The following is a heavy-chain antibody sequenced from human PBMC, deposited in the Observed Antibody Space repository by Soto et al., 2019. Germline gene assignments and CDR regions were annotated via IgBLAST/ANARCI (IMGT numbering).Heavy chain of an antibody. CDR3: AKDALAIRITMIVVVQPYPPHFVY. Sequence: GGSLRLSCAASGFTFSSYAMSWVRQAPGKGLEWVSAISGSGGSTYYADSVKGRFTISRDNSKNTLYLQMNSLRAEDTAVYYCAKDALAIRITMIVVVQPYPPHFVYWGQGT. CDR2: ISGSGGST. J-gene: IGHJ4*02. V-gene: IGHV3-23*01. CDR1: GFTFSSYA. D-gene: IGHD3-22*01.